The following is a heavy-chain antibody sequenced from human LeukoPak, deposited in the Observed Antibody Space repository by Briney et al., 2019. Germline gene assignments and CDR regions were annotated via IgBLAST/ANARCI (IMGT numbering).Heavy chain of an antibody. CDR1: GGSISSGSYY. CDR3: ARDTQHYGERWFDP. D-gene: IGHD3-10*01. J-gene: IGHJ5*02. CDR2: IYTSGST. Sequence: SETLSLTCTVSGGSISSGSYYWSWIRQPAGKGLEWIGRIYTSGSTNYNPSLKSRVTISVDTSKHQFSLKLSSVTAADTAVYYCARDTQHYGERWFDPWGQGTLVTVSS. V-gene: IGHV4-61*02.